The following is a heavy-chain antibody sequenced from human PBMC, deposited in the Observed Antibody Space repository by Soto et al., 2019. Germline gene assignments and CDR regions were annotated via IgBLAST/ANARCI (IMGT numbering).Heavy chain of an antibody. CDR1: GFTFSSYG. CDR3: AKEGAAVAVTKGTRDNWFDP. D-gene: IGHD6-19*01. V-gene: IGHV3-30*18. CDR2: ISYDGSNK. J-gene: IGHJ5*02. Sequence: VGSLRLSCAASGFTFSSYGMHWVRQAPGKGLEWVAVISYDGSNKYYADSVKGRFTISRDNSKNTLYLQMNSLRAEDTAVYYCAKEGAAVAVTKGTRDNWFDPWGQGTLVTVSS.